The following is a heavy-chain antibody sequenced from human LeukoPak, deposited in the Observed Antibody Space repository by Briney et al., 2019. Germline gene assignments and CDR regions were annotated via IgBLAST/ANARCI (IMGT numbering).Heavy chain of an antibody. CDR1: GFTFSSYG. D-gene: IGHD2-15*01. CDR3: AKDQVGYCSGGSCYGFDY. CDR2: ISYDGSNK. Sequence: GRSLRLSCAASGFTFSSYGKHWVRQAPGKGLEWVAVISYDGSNKYYADSVKGRFTISRDNSKNTLYLQMNSLRAEDTAVYYCAKDQVGYCSGGSCYGFDYWGQGTLVTVSS. V-gene: IGHV3-30*18. J-gene: IGHJ4*02.